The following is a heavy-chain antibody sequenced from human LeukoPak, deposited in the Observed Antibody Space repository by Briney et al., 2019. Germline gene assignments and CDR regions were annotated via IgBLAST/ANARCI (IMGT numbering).Heavy chain of an antibody. D-gene: IGHD2-2*01. J-gene: IGHJ6*03. Sequence: GGSLRLSCAASGFTFSSYAMSWVRQAPGKGLEWVSAISGSGGSTYYADSVKGRFTISRDNSKNTLYLQMNSLRTEDTAVYYCAKSHCSSTSCYYYYYMDVWGKGTTVTVSS. V-gene: IGHV3-23*01. CDR1: GFTFSSYA. CDR2: ISGSGGST. CDR3: AKSHCSSTSCYYYYYMDV.